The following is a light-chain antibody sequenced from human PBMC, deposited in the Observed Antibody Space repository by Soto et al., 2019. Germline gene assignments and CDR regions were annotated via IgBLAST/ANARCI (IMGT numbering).Light chain of an antibody. CDR2: GAS. CDR1: QDVMYD. Sequence: EIVRTQSPAALSVSTGGRATLSCRASQDVMYDLAWYQQKPGQAPRLLVYGASTRATDSPPRFRGSGSGRDFSLTISSLQSEDFATYYCQQYRSSPRTFGQGYRGESK. CDR3: QQYRSSPRT. V-gene: IGKV3-15*01. J-gene: IGKJ1*01.